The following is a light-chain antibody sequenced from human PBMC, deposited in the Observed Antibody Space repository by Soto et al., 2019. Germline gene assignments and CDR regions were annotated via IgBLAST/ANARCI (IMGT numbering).Light chain of an antibody. Sequence: QSVLTQPPSMSGAPGQRVTISFTGSSSDIGAGYDVHWYQQFPGTAPKLLIYSNINRPSGVPDRFSGSKSGTSACLAITGLQAEEEADYFCQSYESSLGGSKGVFGGGTKLTVL. CDR1: SSDIGAGYD. J-gene: IGLJ3*02. V-gene: IGLV1-40*01. CDR2: SNI. CDR3: QSYESSLGGSKGV.